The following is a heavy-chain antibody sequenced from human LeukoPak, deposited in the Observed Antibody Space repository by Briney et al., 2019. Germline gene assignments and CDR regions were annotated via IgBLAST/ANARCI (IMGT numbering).Heavy chain of an antibody. V-gene: IGHV3-23*01. J-gene: IGHJ5*02. CDR2: INAARNT. CDR3: AKDRPSIAALSGFDP. Sequence: PGGSLRLSCAASGFSFPNYAMAWVRQAPGKGLEWVSTINAARNTYYAGSVKGRFTISRDNSKNTLYLQMNSLRAEDTAVYYCAKDRPSIAALSGFDPWGQGTLVTVSS. D-gene: IGHD6-25*01. CDR1: GFSFPNYA.